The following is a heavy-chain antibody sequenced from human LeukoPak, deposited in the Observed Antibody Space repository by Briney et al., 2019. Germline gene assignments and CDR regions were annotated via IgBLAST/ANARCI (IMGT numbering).Heavy chain of an antibody. V-gene: IGHV4-59*12. CDR1: GGSISSYY. Sequence: PSETLSLTCTVSGGSISSYYWSWIRQPPGKGLEWIGYIYCSGSTNYNPSLKSRVTISVDTSKNQFSLKLNSVTAADTAVYYCAREIHYYFDYWGQGTLVTVSS. CDR2: IYCSGST. J-gene: IGHJ4*02. CDR3: AREIHYYFDY.